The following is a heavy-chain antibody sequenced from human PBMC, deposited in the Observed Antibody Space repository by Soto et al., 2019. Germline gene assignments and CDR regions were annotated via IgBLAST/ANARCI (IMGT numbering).Heavy chain of an antibody. D-gene: IGHD2-15*01. J-gene: IGHJ4*02. CDR1: GFTFSSYA. CDR3: AKGGGEQTFFDY. Sequence: GGSLRLSCAASGFTFSSYAMSWVRQAPGKGLEWVSAISGSGGSTYYADSVKGRFTISRDNSKNTLYLQMSSLRAEDTAVYYCAKGGGEQTFFDYWGQGTLVTVSS. CDR2: ISGSGGST. V-gene: IGHV3-23*01.